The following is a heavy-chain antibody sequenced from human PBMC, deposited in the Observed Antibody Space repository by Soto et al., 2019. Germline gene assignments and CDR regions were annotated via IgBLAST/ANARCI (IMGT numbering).Heavy chain of an antibody. Sequence: SQTLSLTCSVSGGTITRGDHFWSWVRQSPGKGLEWLGYIYYSGSTYYNPSLKGRVMMTIDTSKHQFSLNLSSVTAADTAVFYCGRRQTPIDVCGQGNTVAVSS. CDR3: GRRQTPIDV. J-gene: IGHJ6*02. CDR1: GGTITRGDHF. V-gene: IGHV4-30-4*01. CDR2: IYYSGST.